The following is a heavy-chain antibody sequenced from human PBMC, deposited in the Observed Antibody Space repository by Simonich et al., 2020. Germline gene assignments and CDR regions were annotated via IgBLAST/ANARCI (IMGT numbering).Heavy chain of an antibody. J-gene: IGHJ4*02. CDR3: AKDMGYCSGGSCYYFDY. Sequence: EVQLVESGGGLVQPGRSLRLSCAASGFTFDDYAMHWVRQAPGKGRGWVSGISWNSGGIGYADSVKGRFTISRDNAKNSLYLQMNSLRAEDTALYYCAKDMGYCSGGSCYYFDYWGQGTLVTVSS. D-gene: IGHD2-15*01. CDR2: ISWNSGGI. CDR1: GFTFDDYA. V-gene: IGHV3-9*01.